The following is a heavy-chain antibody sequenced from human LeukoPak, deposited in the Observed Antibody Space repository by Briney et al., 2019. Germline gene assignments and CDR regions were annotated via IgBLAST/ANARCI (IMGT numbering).Heavy chain of an antibody. Sequence: GGSLRLSCAASGFTLSSYAMSWVRQAPGKGLEWVSYISSSSSTIYYADSVKGRFTISRDNAKNSLYLQMNSLRAEDTAVYYCARYGDVVVPAAMRGYYFDYWGQGTLVTVSS. J-gene: IGHJ4*02. V-gene: IGHV3-48*04. D-gene: IGHD2-2*01. CDR2: ISSSSSTI. CDR3: ARYGDVVVPAAMRGYYFDY. CDR1: GFTLSSYA.